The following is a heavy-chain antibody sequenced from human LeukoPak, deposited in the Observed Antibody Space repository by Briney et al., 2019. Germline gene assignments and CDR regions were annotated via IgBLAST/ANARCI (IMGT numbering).Heavy chain of an antibody. CDR3: AKSGYNRFDY. D-gene: IGHD5-24*01. V-gene: IGHV3-23*01. CDR2: ISGSGSGGST. J-gene: IGHJ4*02. Sequence: GGSLRLSCAASGFTFSSSAMSWVRQAPGKGLEWVSNISGSGSGGSTYYADSLKGRFTISRDNSKNTLYLQMNSLRAEDTAVYYCAKSGYNRFDYWGQGTLVTVSS. CDR1: GFTFSSSA.